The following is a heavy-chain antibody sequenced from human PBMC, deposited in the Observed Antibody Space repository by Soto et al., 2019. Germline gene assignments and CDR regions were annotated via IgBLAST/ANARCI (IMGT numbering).Heavy chain of an antibody. CDR3: ASRSLSDFGDFFDN. CDR1: GFSFRNYA. J-gene: IGHJ4*02. Sequence: ESGGGVVQPGKSLRVSCTASGFSFRNYAMHWVRQTPDKGLQWVAVISFDGTHRFYADFVKGRATISRHNSNNTLYLQLNSLRTDDTAVYYCASRSLSDFGDFFDNWGLGNLVTVSS. CDR2: ISFDGTHR. V-gene: IGHV3-30*04. D-gene: IGHD4-17*01.